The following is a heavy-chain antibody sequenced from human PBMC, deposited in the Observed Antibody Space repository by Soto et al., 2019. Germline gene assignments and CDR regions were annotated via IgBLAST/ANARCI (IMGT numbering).Heavy chain of an antibody. V-gene: IGHV1-18*01. D-gene: IGHD2-21*02. CDR3: ARLKLGGDRMLNWFDP. CDR2: INVYNGDR. Sequence: QVQVVQSGPELKKPGASVKVSCKAQGYIFTKYGIGWVRQAPGHGLEWMGLINVYNGDRKVAQKFQDRVSMTTDTATDTAYMELKSLRSGDTAVYYCARLKLGGDRMLNWFDPWGQGTLVTVPS. CDR1: GYIFTKYG. J-gene: IGHJ5*02.